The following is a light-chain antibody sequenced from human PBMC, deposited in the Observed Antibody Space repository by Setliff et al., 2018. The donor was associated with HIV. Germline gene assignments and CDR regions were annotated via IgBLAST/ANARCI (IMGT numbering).Light chain of an antibody. V-gene: IGLV4-60*03. CDR2: VEGSGSY. J-gene: IGLJ3*02. CDR1: SGHSNNI. Sequence: QPVLPQSSSASASLGSSAKLTCTLSSGHSNNIIAWHQQQPGKAPRYLMKVEGSGSYNKGSGVPDRFSGSSSGADRYLTISNLQSEDEADYYCETWDNNSWVFGGGTKVTVL. CDR3: ETWDNNSWV.